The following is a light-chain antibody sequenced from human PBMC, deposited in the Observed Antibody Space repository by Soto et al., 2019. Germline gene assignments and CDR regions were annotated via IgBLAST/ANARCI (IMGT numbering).Light chain of an antibody. V-gene: IGKV3-20*01. CDR2: GAS. CDR3: QQYGSSRVT. Sequence: DIVLKQFPGALSLSPGGRDTLSCRASQSVSSSYLAWYQQKPGQAPRLLIYGASSRATGIPDRFSGSGSGTDFTLTISRLEPEDFAVYYCQQYGSSRVTFGPGTKVDIK. CDR1: QSVSSSY. J-gene: IGKJ3*01.